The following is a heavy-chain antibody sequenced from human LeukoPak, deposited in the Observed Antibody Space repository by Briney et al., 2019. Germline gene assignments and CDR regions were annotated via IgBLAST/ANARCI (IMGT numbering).Heavy chain of an antibody. CDR1: GFTFSSYW. J-gene: IGHJ4*02. D-gene: IGHD3-22*01. V-gene: IGHV3-7*01. Sequence: PGGSLRLSCAASGFTFSSYWMSWVRQAPGKGLEWVANIKQDGSEKYYVDSVKGRLTISRDNAKNSLYLQMNSLRAEDTAVYYCARGHEQYYYDSSGYPNTDYWGQGTLVTVSS. CDR3: ARGHEQYYYDSSGYPNTDY. CDR2: IKQDGSEK.